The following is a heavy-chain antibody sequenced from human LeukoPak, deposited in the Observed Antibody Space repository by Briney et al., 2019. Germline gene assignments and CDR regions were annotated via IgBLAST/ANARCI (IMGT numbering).Heavy chain of an antibody. J-gene: IGHJ3*02. V-gene: IGHV4-59*08. CDR3: ATSGACWSGGGCYDSFDI. D-gene: IGHD2-15*01. Sequence: SETLSLTCTVSGGSISNYFWSWIRQPPGKGLEWIGYSSYGGSTSYNPSLKSRVTISIDTSKNQFSLKLSSVTAADTAFYYCATSGACWSGGGCYDSFDIWGQGTMVSVSS. CDR1: GGSISNYF. CDR2: SSYGGST.